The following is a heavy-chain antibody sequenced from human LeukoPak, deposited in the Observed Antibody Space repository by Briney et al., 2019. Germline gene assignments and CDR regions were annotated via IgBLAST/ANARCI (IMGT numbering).Heavy chain of an antibody. CDR1: GGSFSGYY. D-gene: IGHD1-26*01. CDR3: ARYGSHCGLDI. V-gene: IGHV4-34*01. Sequence: SETLSLTCAVYGGSFSGYYWSWIRQPPGKGLEWIGEINHSGSTNYNPSLKSRVTISVDTSKNQFSLKLSSVTAADTAVYYCARYGSHCGLDIWGQGTMVTVSS. CDR2: INHSGST. J-gene: IGHJ3*02.